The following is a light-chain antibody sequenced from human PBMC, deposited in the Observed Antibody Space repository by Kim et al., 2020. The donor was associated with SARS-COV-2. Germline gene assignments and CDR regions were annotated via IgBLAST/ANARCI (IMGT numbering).Light chain of an antibody. V-gene: IGLV3-1*01. Sequence: SYELTQPPSVSVSPGQTVTITCSGDKLGEKYSCXYQQRSGQSPILLIYQDFKRPSGIPERFSGSNFGNTATLTISGTQTVDEADYYCQAWDSGTVVFGSG. J-gene: IGLJ6*01. CDR1: KLGEKY. CDR3: QAWDSGTVV. CDR2: QDF.